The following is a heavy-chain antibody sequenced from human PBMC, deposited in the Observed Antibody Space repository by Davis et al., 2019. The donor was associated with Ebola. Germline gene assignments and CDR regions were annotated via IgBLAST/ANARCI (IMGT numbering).Heavy chain of an antibody. V-gene: IGHV3-73*01. J-gene: IGHJ4*02. CDR2: IRSKANSYAT. CDR1: GFTFSGSA. CDR3: TSTTVGGDY. Sequence: GEFLKISCAAPGFTFSGSAMHWVRQASGKGLEWVGRIRSKANSYATAYAASVKGRITISRDDSKNTAYLQMNSLKTEDTAVYYCTSTTVGGDYWGQGTLVTVSS. D-gene: IGHD4-11*01.